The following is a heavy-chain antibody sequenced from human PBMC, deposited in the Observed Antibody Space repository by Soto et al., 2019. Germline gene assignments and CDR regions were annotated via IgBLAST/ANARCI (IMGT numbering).Heavy chain of an antibody. D-gene: IGHD2-15*01. V-gene: IGHV1-69*05. J-gene: IGHJ4*02. CDR3: ASESRYCSGGSYYVLPCIDY. CDR2: IIPIFGTA. CDR1: GGTFSSYA. Sequence: QVQLVQSGAEVKKPGSSVKVSCKASGGTFSSYAISWVRQAPGQGHEWMGGIIPIFGTANYAQKFQGRVTITTDESTSTAYMEMSSLRSEDTAVYYCASESRYCSGGSYYVLPCIDYLGQGTLFTVSS.